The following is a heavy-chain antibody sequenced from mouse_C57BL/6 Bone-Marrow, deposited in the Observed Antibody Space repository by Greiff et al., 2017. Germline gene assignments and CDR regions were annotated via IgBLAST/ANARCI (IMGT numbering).Heavy chain of an antibody. Sequence: VQLQQSGAELVKPGASVKISCKASGYAFSSYWMNWVKQRPGKGLEWIGQIYPGDGDTNYNGKFKGKATLTADKSSSTAYMQLSSLTSEDSAVYFCARGRLLRLYYFDYWGQGTTLTVST. D-gene: IGHD1-1*01. J-gene: IGHJ2*01. CDR3: ARGRLLRLYYFDY. CDR2: IYPGDGDT. CDR1: GYAFSSYW. V-gene: IGHV1-80*01.